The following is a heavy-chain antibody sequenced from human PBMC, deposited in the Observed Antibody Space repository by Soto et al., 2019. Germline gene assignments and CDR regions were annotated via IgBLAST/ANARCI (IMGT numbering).Heavy chain of an antibody. J-gene: IGHJ4*02. CDR2: ISGSGGST. V-gene: IGHV3-23*01. Sequence: GGSLRLSCAASGFTFSSYAMSWVRQAPGKGLEWVSAISGSGGSTYYADSVKGRFTISRDNSKNTLYLQMNSLRAEDTAVYYCATDYSSGWYWYYFDYWGQGTLVTVSS. CDR3: ATDYSSGWYWYYFDY. D-gene: IGHD6-19*01. CDR1: GFTFSSYA.